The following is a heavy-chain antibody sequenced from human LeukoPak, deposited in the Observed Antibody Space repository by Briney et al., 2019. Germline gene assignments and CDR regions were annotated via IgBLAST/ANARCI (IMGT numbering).Heavy chain of an antibody. J-gene: IGHJ4*02. Sequence: GGSLRLSCAASRFTFSTFAMIWVRQPPGKGLEWVSSIFPSGGEIHYADSVRGRFTISRDNAKNSLYLQMNSLRAEDTAVYYCARERYCSSTSCYTYFDYWGQGTLVTVSS. CDR3: ARERYCSSTSCYTYFDY. CDR2: IFPSGGEI. D-gene: IGHD2-2*02. V-gene: IGHV3-21*01. CDR1: RFTFSTFA.